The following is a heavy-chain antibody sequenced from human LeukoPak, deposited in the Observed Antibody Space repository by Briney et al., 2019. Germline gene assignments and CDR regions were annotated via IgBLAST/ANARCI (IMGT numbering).Heavy chain of an antibody. J-gene: IGHJ4*02. D-gene: IGHD2-15*01. CDR3: ARGSYCSGGSCYSPDFDY. V-gene: IGHV3-66*01. Sequence: GGSLRLSCAASGFTISSNYMSWVRQAPGKGLEWVSVIYSGGSTYYADSVKGRFTISRDNSKNTLYLQMNSLRAEDTAVYYCARGSYCSGGSCYSPDFDYWGQGTLVTVSS. CDR2: IYSGGST. CDR1: GFTISSNY.